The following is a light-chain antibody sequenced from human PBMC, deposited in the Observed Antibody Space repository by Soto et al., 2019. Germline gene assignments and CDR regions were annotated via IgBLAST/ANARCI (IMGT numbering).Light chain of an antibody. Sequence: QALRTLPACVSGSPGQSITISCTGTISDVGGYNYVSWYQQHPGKAPKLMIYEVSNRPSGVSNRFSGSKSGNTASLTISGLQAEDEADYYCRSYTSSSTYVFGTGTKVTVL. CDR1: ISDVGGYNY. CDR2: EVS. V-gene: IGLV2-14*01. J-gene: IGLJ1*01. CDR3: RSYTSSSTYV.